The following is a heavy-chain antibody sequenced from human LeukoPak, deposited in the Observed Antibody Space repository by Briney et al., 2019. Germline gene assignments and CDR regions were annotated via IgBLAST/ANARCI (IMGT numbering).Heavy chain of an antibody. D-gene: IGHD1-20*01. J-gene: IGHJ6*03. CDR2: IYYSGST. V-gene: IGHV4-59*12. CDR3: ARRRGITGTTGYYYYYYMDV. CDR1: GGSISSYY. Sequence: SETLSLTCTVSGGSISSYYWSWIRQPPGKGLEWIGYIYYSGSTNYNPSLKSRVTMSVDTSTNQFSLKLSSVTAADTAVYYCARRRGITGTTGYYYYYYMDVWGKGTTVTVSS.